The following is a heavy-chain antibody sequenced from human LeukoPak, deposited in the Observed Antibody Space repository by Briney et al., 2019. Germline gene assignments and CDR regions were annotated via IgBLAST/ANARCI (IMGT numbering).Heavy chain of an antibody. CDR3: ARDRSYYDILTGYFSVGKKNSYYYYGMDV. V-gene: IGHV1-18*01. D-gene: IGHD3-9*01. CDR2: ISAYNGNT. Sequence: ASVKVSCKASGYTFTSYGISWVRQAPGQGLAWMGWISAYNGNTHYQPKPQGRVTMTTNTSTSTAYMQLRRLRSDDTAVYYCARDRSYYDILTGYFSVGKKNSYYYYGMDVWGQGTTVTVSS. J-gene: IGHJ6*02. CDR1: GYTFTSYG.